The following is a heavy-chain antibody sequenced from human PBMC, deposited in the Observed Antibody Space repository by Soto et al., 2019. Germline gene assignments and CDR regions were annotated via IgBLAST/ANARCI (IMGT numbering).Heavy chain of an antibody. D-gene: IGHD2-15*01. J-gene: IGHJ3*02. CDR3: ASCSGGSCYFLDAFDI. CDR1: GGTFSSYA. Sequence: ASVKVSCKASGGTFSSYAISWVRQAPGQGLEWMGGIIPIFGTANYAQKFQGRVTITADESTSTAYMELSSLRSEDTAVYYCASCSGGSCYFLDAFDIWGQGTMVTVSS. V-gene: IGHV1-69*13. CDR2: IIPIFGTA.